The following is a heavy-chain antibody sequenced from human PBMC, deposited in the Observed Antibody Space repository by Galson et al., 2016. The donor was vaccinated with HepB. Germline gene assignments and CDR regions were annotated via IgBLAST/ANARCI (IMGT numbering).Heavy chain of an antibody. CDR3: AKKMASVSYPFGY. J-gene: IGHJ4*02. CDR1: GFTFSDYY. CDR2: ISSSSSYT. D-gene: IGHD5-24*01. V-gene: IGHV3-11*03. Sequence: SLRLSCAASGFTFSDYYMSWIRQAPGKGLEWVSYISSSSSYTNYAESVKGRFTISRDNAKNSLYLQRNSLRAEDTAVYFCAKKMASVSYPFGYWGQGTLVTVSS.